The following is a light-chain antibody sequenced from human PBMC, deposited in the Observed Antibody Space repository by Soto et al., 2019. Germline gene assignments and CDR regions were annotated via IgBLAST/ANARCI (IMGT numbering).Light chain of an antibody. CDR1: QSVSSN. Sequence: EIVMTQSPATLSVSPGERATLSCRASQSVSSNLAWYQQKPGQAPRLLIYGASTRATDIPARFTGSGSGTEFTLTINSLQSEDFAVYYCQQYNNWPPTFGQGTRLEIK. V-gene: IGKV3-15*01. J-gene: IGKJ5*01. CDR3: QQYNNWPPT. CDR2: GAS.